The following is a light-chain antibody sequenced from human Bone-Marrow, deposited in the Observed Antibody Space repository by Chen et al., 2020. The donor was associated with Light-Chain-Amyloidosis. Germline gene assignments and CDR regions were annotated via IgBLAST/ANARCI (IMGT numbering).Light chain of an antibody. CDR2: DND. V-gene: IGLV1-51*01. CDR1: SSNIGSKL. CDR3: GTWDSSLSAWV. J-gene: IGLJ3*02. Sequence: QSLLTQPPSLSATPGQKVIISCSGGSSNIGSKLVSWYVQVPGTVPKVLIFDNDERPSGISDRFSGSKSGTAATLAISGLQTGDEGDYYCGTWDSSLSAWVFGGGTKLSVL.